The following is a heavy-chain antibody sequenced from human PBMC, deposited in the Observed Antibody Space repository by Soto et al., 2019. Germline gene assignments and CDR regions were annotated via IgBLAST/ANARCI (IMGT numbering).Heavy chain of an antibody. CDR1: GVTFSSYA. CDR2: ISGSGGST. J-gene: IGHJ6*02. V-gene: IGHV3-23*01. D-gene: IGHD2-21*02. Sequence: PGGSLRLSCAASGVTFSSYAMSWVRQAPGKGLEWVSAISGSGGSTYYADSVKGRFTISRDNSKNTLYLQMNSLRAEDTAVYYCARATVVTAHTSLVGGMDVWGQGTTVTVSS. CDR3: ARATVVTAHTSLVGGMDV.